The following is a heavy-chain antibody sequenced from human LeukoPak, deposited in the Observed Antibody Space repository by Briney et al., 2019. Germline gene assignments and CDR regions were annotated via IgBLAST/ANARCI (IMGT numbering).Heavy chain of an antibody. CDR1: GFTFNKYG. CDR3: ARPLSSTSLDDAFDI. CDR2: IRYDGSNK. Sequence: PGGSLRLSCTASGFTFNKYGMHWVRQAPGKGLEWVAFIRYDGSNKYYADSVKGRFTISRDNSKNTLYLQMNSLRAEDTAVYYCARPLSSTSLDDAFDIWGQGTMVTVSS. D-gene: IGHD2-2*01. V-gene: IGHV3-30*02. J-gene: IGHJ3*02.